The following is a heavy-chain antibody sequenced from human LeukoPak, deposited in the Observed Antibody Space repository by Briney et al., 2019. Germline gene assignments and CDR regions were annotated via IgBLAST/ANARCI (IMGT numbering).Heavy chain of an antibody. CDR2: IYYSGST. J-gene: IGHJ4*02. Sequence: SEALSLTCSVSGDSISTSSYYWGWIRQPPGKGLEWIGTIYYSGSTYYNPSLKSRVAISVDTSKNQFSLKLSSVTAADTAVYYCASSMSYGDYVGYWGQGTLVTVSS. CDR3: ASSMSYGDYVGY. D-gene: IGHD4-17*01. V-gene: IGHV4-39*07. CDR1: GDSISTSSYY.